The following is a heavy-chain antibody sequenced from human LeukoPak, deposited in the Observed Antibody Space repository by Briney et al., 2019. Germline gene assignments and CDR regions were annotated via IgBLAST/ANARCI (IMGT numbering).Heavy chain of an antibody. CDR3: ARDALNHGAFDI. V-gene: IGHV4-61*02. CDR2: IYTSGST. CDR1: GGSISSGSYY. Sequence: LRLSCTVSGGSISSGSYYWSWIRQPAGKGLEWIGRIYTSGSTNYNPSLKSRVTISVDTSKNQFSLKLSSVTAADTAVYYCARDALNHGAFDIWGQGTMVTVSS. J-gene: IGHJ3*02.